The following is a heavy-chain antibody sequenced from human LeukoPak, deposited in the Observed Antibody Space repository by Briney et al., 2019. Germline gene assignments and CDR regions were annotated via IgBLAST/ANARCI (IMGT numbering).Heavy chain of an antibody. CDR3: ARQYSK. CDR1: GVSINTGGDY. Sequence: PSETLSLTCTVSGVSINTGGDYWGWIRQPPGKGLEWIASISYSGASFYNPSLKSRVTISRDTSKNQFSLRLTSVSAADTAVYYCARQYSKWGQGTLLTVSS. D-gene: IGHD5-12*01. V-gene: IGHV4-39*01. CDR2: ISYSGAS. J-gene: IGHJ4*02.